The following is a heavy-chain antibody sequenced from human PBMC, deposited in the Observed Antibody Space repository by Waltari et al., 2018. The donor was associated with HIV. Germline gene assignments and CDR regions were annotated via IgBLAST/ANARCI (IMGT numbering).Heavy chain of an antibody. D-gene: IGHD3-3*01. J-gene: IGHJ4*02. V-gene: IGHV6-1*01. CDR2: IYYRRKWYS. Sequence: QVQLLKSGPGLIKPSQTLSLTCVISGDSVSSNIAAWTWLRQSSSGGLEWLGRIYYRRKWYSDYSSSMRSRVTLTADTAKSEFSLHLRSVVAEDTAIYFCARGAFSGRASGMLDYWGPGVPVTVSS. CDR1: GDSVSSNIAA. CDR3: ARGAFSGRASGMLDY.